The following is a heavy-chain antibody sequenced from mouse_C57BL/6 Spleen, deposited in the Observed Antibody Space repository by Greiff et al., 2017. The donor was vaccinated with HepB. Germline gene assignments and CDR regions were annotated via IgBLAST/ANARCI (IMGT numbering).Heavy chain of an antibody. Sequence: VQLQESGAELVRPGASVTLSCKASGYTFTDYEMHWVKQTPVHGLEWIGAIDPETGGTAYNQKFKGKAILTADKSSSTAYMELRSLTSEDSAVYYCTRRVTGPFAYWGQGTLVTVSA. J-gene: IGHJ3*01. CDR1: GYTFTDYE. CDR3: TRRVTGPFAY. V-gene: IGHV1-15*01. CDR2: IDPETGGT. D-gene: IGHD2-1*01.